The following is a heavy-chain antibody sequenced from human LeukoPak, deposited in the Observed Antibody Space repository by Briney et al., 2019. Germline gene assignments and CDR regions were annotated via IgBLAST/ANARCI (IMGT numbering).Heavy chain of an antibody. CDR3: AKDRGYDILTGPIDY. J-gene: IGHJ4*02. D-gene: IGHD3-9*01. CDR1: GFTFSSYA. V-gene: IGHV3-30-3*01. CDR2: ISYDGSNK. Sequence: TGGSLRLSCAASGFTFSSYAMHWVRQAPGKGLEWVAVISYDGSNKYYADSVKGRFTISRDNSKNTLYLQMNSLRAEDTAVYYCAKDRGYDILTGPIDYWGQGTLVTVSS.